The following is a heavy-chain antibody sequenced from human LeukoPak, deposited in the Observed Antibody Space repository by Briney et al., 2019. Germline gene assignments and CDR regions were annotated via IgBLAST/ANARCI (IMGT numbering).Heavy chain of an antibody. V-gene: IGHV3-23*01. Sequence: PGGSLRLSCAASGFTFSSYAMSWVRQAPGKGLEWVSAISGSGGSTYYADSVKGRFTISRDNSKNTLYLQMNSLRAEGTAVYYCAKDGGGGWGSYYFDYWGQGTLVTVSS. J-gene: IGHJ4*02. D-gene: IGHD6-19*01. CDR2: ISGSGGST. CDR3: AKDGGGGWGSYYFDY. CDR1: GFTFSSYA.